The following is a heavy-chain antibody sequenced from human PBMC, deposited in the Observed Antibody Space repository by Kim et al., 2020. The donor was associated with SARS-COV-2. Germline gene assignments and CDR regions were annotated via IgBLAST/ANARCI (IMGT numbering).Heavy chain of an antibody. V-gene: IGHV3-43*02. CDR3: AKDDGGRIDY. D-gene: IGHD2-15*01. CDR2: ISGDGFST. J-gene: IGHJ4*02. CDR1: RFTFDDYV. Sequence: GGSLRLSCVASRFTFDDYVMHWVRQAPGKGLEWVSLISGDGFSTHYADSVKGRFTISRDNSKNSLYLQMNSLRTEYTALYYCAKDDGGRIDYWGQGTLVTVSS.